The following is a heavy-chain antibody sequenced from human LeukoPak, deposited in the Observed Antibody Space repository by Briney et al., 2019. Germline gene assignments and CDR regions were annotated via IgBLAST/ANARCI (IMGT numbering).Heavy chain of an antibody. Sequence: GGSLRLSCAASGFTFSSYAMHWVRQAPGKGLEWVAVISYDGSNKYYADSVKGRFIISRDNSKNTLYLQMNSLRAEDTAVYYCAREDYNTFYFDYWGQGTLVTVSS. D-gene: IGHD4-11*01. V-gene: IGHV3-30-3*01. CDR2: ISYDGSNK. CDR1: GFTFSSYA. J-gene: IGHJ4*02. CDR3: AREDYNTFYFDY.